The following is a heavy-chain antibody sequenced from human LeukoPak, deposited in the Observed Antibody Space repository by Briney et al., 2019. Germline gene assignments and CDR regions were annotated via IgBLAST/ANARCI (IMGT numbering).Heavy chain of an antibody. CDR1: GYTFTSYD. J-gene: IGHJ4*02. Sequence: ASVRVSCKASGYTFTSYDINWVRQATGQGLEWMGWMNPNSGNTGYAQKFQGRVTMTRNTSISTAYMEMSSLRSEDTAVYYCARGRGYGRGGDYWGQGTLVTVSS. CDR3: ARGRGYGRGGDY. CDR2: MNPNSGNT. D-gene: IGHD5-12*01. V-gene: IGHV1-8*01.